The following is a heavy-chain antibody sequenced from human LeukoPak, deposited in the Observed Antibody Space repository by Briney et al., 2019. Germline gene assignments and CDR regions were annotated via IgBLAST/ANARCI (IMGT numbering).Heavy chain of an antibody. D-gene: IGHD3-3*01. V-gene: IGHV3-21*01. Sequence: GGSLRLSCAASGFTFSTYSMNLVRQAPGKGLEWVSSITGSSYIDYADSLKGRFTISRDNAKNSLYLQINSLRAEDSAVYYCARDPGVLTPYYFDYWGQGTLVTVSS. CDR1: GFTFSTYS. CDR2: ITGSSYI. J-gene: IGHJ4*02. CDR3: ARDPGVLTPYYFDY.